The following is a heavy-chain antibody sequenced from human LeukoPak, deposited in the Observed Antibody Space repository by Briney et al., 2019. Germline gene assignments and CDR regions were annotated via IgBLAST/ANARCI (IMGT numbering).Heavy chain of an antibody. J-gene: IGHJ4*02. V-gene: IGHV3-7*05. D-gene: IGHD4-17*01. CDR3: ARDHPVTDY. CDR1: GFTFSNYW. Sequence: GGSLRLSCAASGFTFSNYWMNWVRQAPGKGLEWVANIKPDGSQKYYVDSVKGRFTISRDNAKNSLYLQMDSLRAEDTAVYYCARDHPVTDYWGQGTRVTVSS. CDR2: IKPDGSQK.